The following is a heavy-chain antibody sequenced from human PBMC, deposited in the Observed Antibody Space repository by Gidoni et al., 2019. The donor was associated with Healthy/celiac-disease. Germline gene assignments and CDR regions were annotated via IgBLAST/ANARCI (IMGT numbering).Heavy chain of an antibody. J-gene: IGHJ5*02. Sequence: QVQLHESGPGLVKPSETLSLTCTASGYSISSGYYWGWIRQPPGKELEWIGSIYHSGSTYYNPSLKSRVTISVDTSKNQFSLKLSSVTAADTAVYYCERAVGPGIAAAGTVNWFDPWGQGTLVTVSS. CDR2: IYHSGST. D-gene: IGHD6-13*01. CDR1: GYSISSGYY. CDR3: ERAVGPGIAAAGTVNWFDP. V-gene: IGHV4-38-2*02.